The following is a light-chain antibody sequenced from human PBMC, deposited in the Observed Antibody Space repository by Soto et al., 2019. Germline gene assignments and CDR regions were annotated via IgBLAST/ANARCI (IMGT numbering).Light chain of an antibody. V-gene: IGKV1-39*02. CDR1: QSISSY. Sequence: DIQMTQSPSSLSASVGDRVTITCRASQSISSYLNWYQQKPGKAPALLIYGAFSLQSGVSSRFSGSGSGTDFTLTISRLEPEDFAVYYCQHYGNTPPSVTFGPGTKVDI. CDR3: QHYGNTPPSVT. J-gene: IGKJ3*01. CDR2: GAF.